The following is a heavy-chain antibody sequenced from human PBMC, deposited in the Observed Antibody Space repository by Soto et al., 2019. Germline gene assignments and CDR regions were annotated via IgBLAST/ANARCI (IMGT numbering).Heavy chain of an antibody. Sequence: QITLKESGPTLVKPTQTLTLTCTFSGFSLSTSGAGVGWIRQPPGKALEWLALIYWDDDKRYSPSLKSRHTITKDTSKNQVVLTMTNMDPVDTATYYCAHRHSSSWYDNWFDPWGQGTLVTVSS. V-gene: IGHV2-5*02. D-gene: IGHD6-13*01. CDR3: AHRHSSSWYDNWFDP. J-gene: IGHJ5*02. CDR2: IYWDDDK. CDR1: GFSLSTSGAG.